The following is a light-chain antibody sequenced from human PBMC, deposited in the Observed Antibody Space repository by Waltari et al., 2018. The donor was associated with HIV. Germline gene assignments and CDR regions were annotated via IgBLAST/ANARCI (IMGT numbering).Light chain of an antibody. J-gene: IGLJ3*02. V-gene: IGLV2-11*01. CDR1: SSDVGGYNY. CDR3: CSYAVSCTWV. Sequence: QSALTQHRSVSGSPGQSVTISCTGTSSDVGGYNYVSWYQQTPDKAPNLMIYEASRRPSGVPERFSGSNAGNTASLTISGLQADDEADYYCCSYAVSCTWVFGGGTKLTVL. CDR2: EAS.